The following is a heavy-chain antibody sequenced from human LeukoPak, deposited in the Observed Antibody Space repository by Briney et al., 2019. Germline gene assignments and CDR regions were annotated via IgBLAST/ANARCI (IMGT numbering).Heavy chain of an antibody. CDR1: GYTFTGYY. CDR2: INPNSGGT. D-gene: IGHD6-19*01. CDR3: AREEGSSGWSRVQGTFDV. Sequence: ASVKVSCKASGYTFTGYYMHWVRQAPGQGLEWMGWINPNSGGTNYAQKFQGRVTMTRDTSISTAYMELSRLRSDDTAVYYCAREEGSSGWSRVQGTFDVWGQGTMVTVSS. V-gene: IGHV1-2*02. J-gene: IGHJ3*01.